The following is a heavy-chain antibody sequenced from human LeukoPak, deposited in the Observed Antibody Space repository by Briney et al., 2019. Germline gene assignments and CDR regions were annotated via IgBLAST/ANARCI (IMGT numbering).Heavy chain of an antibody. D-gene: IGHD6-19*01. V-gene: IGHV3-7*01. CDR2: IKTDGSLT. CDR1: GFTFSSYW. J-gene: IGHJ4*02. Sequence: PGGSLRLSCVASGFTFSSYWMTWVRQAPGKGLEWVANIKTDGSLTYYVDSVKGRFTISRDNAKNSLYLQMNSLRAEDTAVYYCARGSSGWYPYYFDYWGQGTLVTVSS. CDR3: ARGSSGWYPYYFDY.